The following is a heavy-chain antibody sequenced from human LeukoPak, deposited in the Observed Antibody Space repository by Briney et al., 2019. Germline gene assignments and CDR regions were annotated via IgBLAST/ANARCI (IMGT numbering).Heavy chain of an antibody. CDR3: ARESDPITGSNWFDP. Sequence: PGGSLRLSCAASGFTFSSYAMSWVRQAPGKGLEWVSAISGSGGSTYYADSVKGRFTISRDNSKNTLYLQMNSLRAEDTAVYYCARESDPITGSNWFDPWGQGTLVTVSS. V-gene: IGHV3-23*01. CDR2: ISGSGGST. J-gene: IGHJ5*02. D-gene: IGHD1-20*01. CDR1: GFTFSSYA.